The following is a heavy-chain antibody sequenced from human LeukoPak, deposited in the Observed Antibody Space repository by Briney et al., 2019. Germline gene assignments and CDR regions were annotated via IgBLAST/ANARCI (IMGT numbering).Heavy chain of an antibody. Sequence: GGSLRLSCAASGFTFSSYAMSWVRQAPGKGLDWVSSISDNGDDTYYADSVKGRFTIPRDKSTNTLYLQMNSLRADDTAVYYCAKGYYGNYVAVDYWGQGTLVTVSS. J-gene: IGHJ4*02. CDR1: GFTFSSYA. CDR2: ISDNGDDT. V-gene: IGHV3-23*01. D-gene: IGHD4-11*01. CDR3: AKGYYGNYVAVDY.